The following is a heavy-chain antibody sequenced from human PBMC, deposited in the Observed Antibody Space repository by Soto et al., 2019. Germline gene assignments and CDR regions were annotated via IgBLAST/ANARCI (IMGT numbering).Heavy chain of an antibody. CDR3: ARHQTYYYYSSGYYYAKPNYYYYDMDV. J-gene: IGHJ6*02. V-gene: IGHV5-51*01. Sequence: GESLKISCKGSGYSFTSYWIGWVRQMPGKGLEWMGIIYPGDSATRYSPSFQGQVTISADKSISTASLQWSSLKASDTAMYYCARHQTYYYYSSGYYYAKPNYYYYDMDVWGQGTTVTVSS. D-gene: IGHD3-22*01. CDR2: IYPGDSAT. CDR1: GYSFTSYW.